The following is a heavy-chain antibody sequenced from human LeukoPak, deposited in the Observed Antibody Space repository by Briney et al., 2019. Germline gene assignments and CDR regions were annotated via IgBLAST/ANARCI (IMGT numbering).Heavy chain of an antibody. V-gene: IGHV7-4-1*02. CDR3: ARDKDTIFGVVIGRNWFDP. CDR1: GYTFTGYY. Sequence: ASVKVSCKASGYTFTGYYMHWVRQAPGQGLEWMGWINTNTGNPTYAQGFTGRFVFSLDTSVSTAYLQISSLKAEDTAVYYCARDKDTIFGVVIGRNWFDPWGQGTLVTVSS. CDR2: INTNTGNP. D-gene: IGHD3-3*01. J-gene: IGHJ5*02.